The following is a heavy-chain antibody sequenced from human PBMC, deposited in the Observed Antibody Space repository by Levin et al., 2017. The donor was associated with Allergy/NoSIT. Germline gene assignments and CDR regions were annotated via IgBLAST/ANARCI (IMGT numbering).Heavy chain of an antibody. CDR2: IYYSGST. CDR3: ARVRYFDWVAFEY. Sequence: SQTLSLTCTVSGGSISSGGYYWSWIRQHPGKGLEWIGYIYYSGSTYYNPSLKSRVTISVDTSKNQFSLKLSSVTAADTAVYYCARVRYFDWVAFEYWGQGTLVTVSS. V-gene: IGHV4-31*03. CDR1: GGSISSGGYY. J-gene: IGHJ4*02. D-gene: IGHD3-9*01.